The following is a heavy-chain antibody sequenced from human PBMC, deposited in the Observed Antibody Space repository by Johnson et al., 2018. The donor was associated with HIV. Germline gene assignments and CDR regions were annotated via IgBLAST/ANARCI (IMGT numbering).Heavy chain of an antibody. V-gene: IGHV3-30*02. D-gene: IGHD1-26*01. CDR3: AKGDTVVGAKYAFDF. CDR1: GFTFRSYG. CDR2: IRSDGSNK. J-gene: IGHJ3*01. Sequence: QVQLVESGGGVVQPGGSLRLSCAASGFTFRSYGMHWVRQAPGQGLEWVAFIRSDGSNKYYADSVQGRFTISRDNSKNTLYLQMNSLRAEDTAVYYCAKGDTVVGAKYAFDFWGQGTMVTVSS.